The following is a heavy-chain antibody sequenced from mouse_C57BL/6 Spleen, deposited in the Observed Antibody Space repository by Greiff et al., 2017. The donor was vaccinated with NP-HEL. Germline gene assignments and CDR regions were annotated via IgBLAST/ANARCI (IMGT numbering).Heavy chain of an antibody. V-gene: IGHV1-55*01. Sequence: VQLQQSGAELVKPGASVKMSCKASGYTFTSYWITWVKQRPGQGLEWIGDIYPGSGSTNYNEKFKSKATLTVDTSSSTAYMQLSSLTSEDSAVYYCVAYYSNYCDYWGQSTTLTVSS. D-gene: IGHD2-5*01. CDR1: GYTFTSYW. CDR2: IYPGSGST. CDR3: VAYYSNYCDY. J-gene: IGHJ2*01.